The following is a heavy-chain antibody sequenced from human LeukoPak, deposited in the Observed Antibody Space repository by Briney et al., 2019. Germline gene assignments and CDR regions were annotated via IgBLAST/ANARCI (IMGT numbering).Heavy chain of an antibody. CDR2: IGSGSSHI. CDR1: GFTFSSYT. V-gene: IGHV3-21*01. CDR3: ARTQQYSSGWYPGAFDI. J-gene: IGHJ3*02. D-gene: IGHD6-19*01. Sequence: GGSLRLSCAASGFTFSSYTMNWVRQAPGKGLEWVSSIGSGSSHIYYADSVKGRFTISRDNSKNTLYLQMNSLRAEDTAVYYCARTQQYSSGWYPGAFDIWGQGTMVTVSS.